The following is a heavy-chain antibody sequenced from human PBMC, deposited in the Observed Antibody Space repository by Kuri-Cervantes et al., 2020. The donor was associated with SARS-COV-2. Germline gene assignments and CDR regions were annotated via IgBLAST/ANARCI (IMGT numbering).Heavy chain of an antibody. D-gene: IGHD1-1*01. CDR3: VRDGDHWNFDY. V-gene: IGHV3-74*01. Sequence: LSLTCAASGFTFSGHWIHWVRQAPGKGLVWVSRINPDGSYTNNADSVKGRFTLSRDNAKNMLFLQMNSLRAEDTAVYYCVRDGDHWNFDYWGQGTLVT. CDR2: INPDGSYT. J-gene: IGHJ4*02. CDR1: GFTFSGHW.